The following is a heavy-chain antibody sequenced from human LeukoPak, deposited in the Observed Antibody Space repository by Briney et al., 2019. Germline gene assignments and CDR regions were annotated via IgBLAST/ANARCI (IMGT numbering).Heavy chain of an antibody. D-gene: IGHD3-3*01. CDR2: INPSGGST. CDR3: ARRAYDFWSGYLNVYFDY. J-gene: IGHJ4*02. V-gene: IGHV1-46*01. Sequence: ASVKVSCEASGYTFTSYYMHWVRQAPGQGLEWMGIINPSGGSTSYAQKFQGRVTMTRDTSTSTVYMELSSLRSEDTAVYYCARRAYDFWSGYLNVYFDYWGQGTLVTVSS. CDR1: GYTFTSYY.